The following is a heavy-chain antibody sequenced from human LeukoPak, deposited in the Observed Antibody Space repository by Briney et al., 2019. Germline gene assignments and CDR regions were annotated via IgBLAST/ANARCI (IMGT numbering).Heavy chain of an antibody. CDR1: GGSFSGYY. V-gene: IGHV4-59*01. Sequence: PSETLSLTCAVYGGSFSGYYWSWIRQPPGKGLEWIGYIYYSGSTNYNPSLKSRVTISVDTSKNQFSLKLSSVTAADTAVYYCARAGGRWLPTNFDYWGQGTLVTVSS. J-gene: IGHJ4*02. CDR3: ARAGGRWLPTNFDY. D-gene: IGHD5-12*01. CDR2: IYYSGST.